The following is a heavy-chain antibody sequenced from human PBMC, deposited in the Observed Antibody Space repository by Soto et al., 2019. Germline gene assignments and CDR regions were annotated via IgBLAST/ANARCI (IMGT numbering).Heavy chain of an antibody. CDR1: GVTFSSYA. D-gene: IGHD4-4*01. J-gene: IGHJ2*01. CDR3: ARKSTVNPTLPCWYFDL. V-gene: IGHV3-23*01. CDR2: VSGAGDYT. Sequence: VQLSESGGGQAQPGGSLRLSCAASGVTFSSYAMSWVRQAPGRGLEWVATVSGAGDYTYYADSVKGRFAISRDNSKTTAYLQMNSLRADDSAVYYCARKSTVNPTLPCWYFDLWGRGSLVTVSS.